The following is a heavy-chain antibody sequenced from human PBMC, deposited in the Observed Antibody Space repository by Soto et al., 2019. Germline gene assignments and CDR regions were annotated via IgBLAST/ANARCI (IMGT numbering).Heavy chain of an antibody. CDR3: ATIAAAGPGY. Sequence: VGSLRLSCAASGFTFSSYGMPWVRQAPGKGLEWVAVIWYDGSNKYYADSVKGRFTISRDNSKNTLYLQMNSLRSEDTAVYYCATIAAAGPGYWGQGTLVTVSS. CDR2: IWYDGSNK. D-gene: IGHD6-13*01. J-gene: IGHJ4*02. V-gene: IGHV3-33*01. CDR1: GFTFSSYG.